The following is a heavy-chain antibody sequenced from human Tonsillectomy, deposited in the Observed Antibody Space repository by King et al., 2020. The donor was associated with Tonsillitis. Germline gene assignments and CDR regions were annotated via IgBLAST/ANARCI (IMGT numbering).Heavy chain of an antibody. CDR1: GGSFSGYY. V-gene: IGHV4-34*01. CDR2: INHSGST. D-gene: IGHD6-13*01. Sequence: VQLQQWGAGLLKPSETLSLTCAVSGGSFSGYYWSWIRQPPGKGLEWIGEINHSGSTNYNPSLKSRVTISVDTSKNQFSLKLSSVTAADTAVYYCARGEGSPRNYYYYGMDVWGQGTTVTVSS. J-gene: IGHJ6*02. CDR3: ARGEGSPRNYYYYGMDV.